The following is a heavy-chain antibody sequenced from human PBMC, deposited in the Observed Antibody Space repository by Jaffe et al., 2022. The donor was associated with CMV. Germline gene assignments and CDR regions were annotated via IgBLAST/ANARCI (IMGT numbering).Heavy chain of an antibody. J-gene: IGHJ5*02. CDR1: GGSIKSYH. D-gene: IGHD3-10*01. V-gene: IGHV4-59*08. Sequence: VLVQESGPGLVKPSETLSLTCTVFGGSIKSYHWSWIRQSPGKGLEWIGYIYHSGSSNHNPSLKSRLTMSVATSKNQFSLKLTSVTAADTAVYYCARRITEVRGVTYHNWFDTWGQGVLVTVSS. CDR2: IYHSGSS. CDR3: ARRITEVRGVTYHNWFDT.